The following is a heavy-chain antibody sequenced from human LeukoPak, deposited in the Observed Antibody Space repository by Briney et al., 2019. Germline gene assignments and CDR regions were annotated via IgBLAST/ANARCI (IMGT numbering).Heavy chain of an antibody. D-gene: IGHD3-10*01. V-gene: IGHV3-23*01. CDR1: GFTFSSYA. CDR3: AKEGKWFGKSSDY. CDR2: ISGSGGTT. Sequence: GGSLRLSCAASGFTFSSYALSWVRQAPGKGLEWVSAISGSGGTTYYADSVKGRFTISRDNSKNTLYLQMNSLRAEDTAVYYCAKEGKWFGKSSDYWGQGTLVTVSS. J-gene: IGHJ4*02.